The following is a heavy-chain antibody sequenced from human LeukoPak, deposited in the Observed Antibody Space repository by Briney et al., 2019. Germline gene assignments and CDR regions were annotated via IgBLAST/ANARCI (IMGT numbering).Heavy chain of an antibody. J-gene: IGHJ4*02. Sequence: SETLSLTCTVSGYSITSIYYWGWIRQPPGKGLEWTGSIYHSGDTAYNPSLKSRVTISVDTSKSQFSLKLSSVTAADTAVYYCARSYASSGLDHWGQGTLVTVSS. CDR3: ARSYASSGLDH. D-gene: IGHD3-16*01. CDR2: IYHSGDT. CDR1: GYSITSIYY. V-gene: IGHV4-38-2*02.